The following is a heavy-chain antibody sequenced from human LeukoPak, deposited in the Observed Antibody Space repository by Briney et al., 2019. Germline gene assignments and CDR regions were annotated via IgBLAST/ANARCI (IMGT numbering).Heavy chain of an antibody. CDR1: GFTFSSYE. V-gene: IGHV3-48*03. CDR3: AWGRSKRIDY. CDR2: ISSGGSTI. J-gene: IGHJ4*02. Sequence: GGSLRPSCEASGFTFSSYEMNWVRQAPGKGLEWVSYISSGGSTIYYADSLKGRFTISRDNAKNSLYLQINGLRAEDTAVYYCAWGRSKRIDYWGQGTLVTVSS. D-gene: IGHD7-27*01.